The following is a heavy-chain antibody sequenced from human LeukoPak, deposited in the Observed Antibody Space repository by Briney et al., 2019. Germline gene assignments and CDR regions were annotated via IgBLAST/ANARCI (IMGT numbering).Heavy chain of an antibody. V-gene: IGHV3-21*01. CDR1: GFTFSRYS. J-gene: IGHJ4*01. CDR3: AKPHTFDVLWGVPSDD. CDR2: ISSSSSYI. Sequence: GGSLRLSCAASGFTFSRYSMKWVRQAPGKGLEWVSSISSSSSYIYYADSVKGRFTISRDNAKNSLYLQMSSLRAEDTAVYYCAKPHTFDVLWGVPSDDWGQGTLVTVSS. D-gene: IGHD3-10*01.